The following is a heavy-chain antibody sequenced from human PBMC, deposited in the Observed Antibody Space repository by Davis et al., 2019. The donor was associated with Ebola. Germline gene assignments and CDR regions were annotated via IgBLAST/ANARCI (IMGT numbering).Heavy chain of an antibody. V-gene: IGHV3-30-3*01. J-gene: IGHJ4*02. D-gene: IGHD6-19*01. CDR2: ISYDGSDR. Sequence: GESLKISCAASGFTFSSYAMYWVRQAPGKGLEWVAHISYDGSDRNHADSLKGRFTISRDNSKNTLFLQVSSLRAEDTALYYCARGSGWYSEYYFDYWGQGTLVTVSS. CDR1: GFTFSSYA. CDR3: ARGSGWYSEYYFDY.